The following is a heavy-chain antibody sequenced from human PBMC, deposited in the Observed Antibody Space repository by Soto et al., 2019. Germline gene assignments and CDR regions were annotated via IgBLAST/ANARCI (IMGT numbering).Heavy chain of an antibody. V-gene: IGHV4-34*01. CDR2: INHSGST. CDR1: GGSFSGYY. CDR3: ARGGAPGYDYVWGSYRQTGPFDY. Sequence: SETLSLTCAVYGGSFSGYYWSWIRQPPGKGLEWIGEINHSGSTNYNPSLKSRVTISVDTSKNQFSLKLSSVTAADTAVYYCARGGAPGYDYVWGSYRQTGPFDYWGQGTLVTVSS. D-gene: IGHD3-16*02. J-gene: IGHJ4*02.